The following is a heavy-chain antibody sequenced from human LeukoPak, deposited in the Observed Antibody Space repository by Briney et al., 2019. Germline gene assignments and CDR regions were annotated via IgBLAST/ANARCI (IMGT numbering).Heavy chain of an antibody. D-gene: IGHD6-19*01. CDR2: IGTAGDT. CDR3: ARVKSDSSGWYHVLD. J-gene: IGHJ4*02. CDR1: GFTISGYG. Sequence: PGGSLRLSCAASGFTISGYGMHWVRQATGKSLEWVSGIGTAGDTHYADSVKGRFTISRENAKNSVFLQMNSLRAGDTAIYYCARVKSDSSGWYHVLDWGQGTLVTVSS. V-gene: IGHV3-13*01.